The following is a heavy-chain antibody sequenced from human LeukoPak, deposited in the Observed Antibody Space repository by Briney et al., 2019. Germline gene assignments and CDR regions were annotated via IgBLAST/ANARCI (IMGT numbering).Heavy chain of an antibody. CDR1: GFTFDDYA. Sequence: PGGSLRLSCAASGFTFDDYAMHWVRQAPGKGLEWVSGISWNSGSIGYADSVKGRFTISRDNSKNTLYLQMNSLRAEDTAVYYCARGRDGYKYWGQGTLVTVSS. CDR3: ARGRDGYKY. D-gene: IGHD5-12*01. V-gene: IGHV3-9*01. J-gene: IGHJ4*02. CDR2: ISWNSGSI.